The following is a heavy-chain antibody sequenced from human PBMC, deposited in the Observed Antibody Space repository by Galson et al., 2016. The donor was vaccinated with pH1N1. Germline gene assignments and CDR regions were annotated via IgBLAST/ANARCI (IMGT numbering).Heavy chain of an antibody. D-gene: IGHD4-23*01. J-gene: IGHJ4*01. CDR3: EKDWGWQLDPSPFDY. CDR1: DFTFKDFG. Sequence: SLRLSCAASDFTFKDFGMNWVRQAPGNGLEWVSRIIGSGGGTYYADSVKGRFTISRDNSKNALYLQMKSLRVEDTAIYYCEKDWGWQLDPSPFDYCGHGTLVTVSS. CDR2: IIGSGGGT. V-gene: IGHV3-23*01.